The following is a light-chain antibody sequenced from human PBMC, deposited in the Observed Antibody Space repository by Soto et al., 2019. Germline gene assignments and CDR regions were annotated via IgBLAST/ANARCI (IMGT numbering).Light chain of an antibody. J-gene: IGKJ2*01. CDR3: QQYHNWPPQYT. V-gene: IGKV3-15*01. CDR2: GAS. Sequence: IVVTQSPASLSVSPGDGATLSCRASQSVANNVAWYQQKPGQGPRLLIHGASTRAAGVPARFSGSGSGTDFTLTISSLQSEDFAVYYCQQYHNWPPQYTFGQGTKLQIK. CDR1: QSVANN.